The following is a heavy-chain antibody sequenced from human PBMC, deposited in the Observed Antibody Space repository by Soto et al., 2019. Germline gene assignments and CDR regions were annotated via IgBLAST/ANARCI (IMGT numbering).Heavy chain of an antibody. D-gene: IGHD4-17*01. CDR2: MTYSGTT. CDR1: GDSISSGDYF. CDR3: ARGAYGVAVLH. Sequence: QVQLQESGPGLVKPSQTLSLTCTVSGDSISSGDYFWSWIRQPPGKGLEAIAYMTYSGTTYYNPSLKSRITISVDTSQNQFSLKLSSVTAADTAVYYCARGAYGVAVLHWGRGTLVTVSS. J-gene: IGHJ4*02. V-gene: IGHV4-30-4*01.